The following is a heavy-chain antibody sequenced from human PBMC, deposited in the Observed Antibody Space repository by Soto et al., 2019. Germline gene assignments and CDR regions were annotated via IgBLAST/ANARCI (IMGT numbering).Heavy chain of an antibody. CDR2: ISAHNGNT. J-gene: IGHJ4*02. V-gene: IGHV1-18*01. CDR3: ARGRYGDY. Sequence: QVHLVQSGAEVKKPGASVKVSCKGSGYTFTSYGITWVRQAPGQGLEWMGWISAHNGNTNYAQKLQGRVTVTRDTSTSTASMELRCLRSDDTAVYYCARGRYGDYWGQGALVTVSS. CDR1: GYTFTSYG. D-gene: IGHD1-1*01.